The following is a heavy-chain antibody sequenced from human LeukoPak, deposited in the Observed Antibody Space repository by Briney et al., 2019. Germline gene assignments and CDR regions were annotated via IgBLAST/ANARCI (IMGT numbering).Heavy chain of an antibody. Sequence: GGSLRLSCAASGFTVSNNYMRWVRQAPGKGLEWVSLIYSGGSTYYADSVKGRFIISRDNSKNTLYLQMNSLRAEDTAVYYCAELGITMIGGVWGKGTTVTISS. CDR1: GFTVSNNY. CDR3: AELGITMIGGV. V-gene: IGHV3-66*01. CDR2: IYSGGST. J-gene: IGHJ6*04. D-gene: IGHD3-10*02.